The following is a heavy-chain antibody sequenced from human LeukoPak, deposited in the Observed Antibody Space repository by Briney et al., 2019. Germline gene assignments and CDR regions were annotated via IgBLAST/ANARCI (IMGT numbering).Heavy chain of an antibody. CDR2: IYYSGST. CDR1: GGSISSGGYY. Sequence: SQTLSLTCTVSGGSISSGGYYSSWIRQHPGKSLEWIGYIYYSGSTYYNPSLKSRVTISVDTSKNQFSLKLSSVTAADTAVYYCATRPFTAMGNYYYYYYMDVWGKGTTVTVSS. D-gene: IGHD5-18*01. J-gene: IGHJ6*03. V-gene: IGHV4-31*03. CDR3: ATRPFTAMGNYYYYYYMDV.